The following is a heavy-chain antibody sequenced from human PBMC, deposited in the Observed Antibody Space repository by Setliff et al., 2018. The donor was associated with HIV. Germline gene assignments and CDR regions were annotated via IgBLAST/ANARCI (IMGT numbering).Heavy chain of an antibody. CDR3: AREGNSGHGGQIEFDY. V-gene: IGHV1-8*02. Sequence: ASVKVSCKASGGTFSSYAISWVRQATGQGLEWMGWMNPNSGNTGYAQKFQGRVTLTRDTSITTAYMELSSLRSDDTALYYCAREGNSGHGGQIEFDYWGQGTLVTVSS. CDR2: MNPNSGNT. J-gene: IGHJ4*02. D-gene: IGHD1-26*01. CDR1: GGTFSSYA.